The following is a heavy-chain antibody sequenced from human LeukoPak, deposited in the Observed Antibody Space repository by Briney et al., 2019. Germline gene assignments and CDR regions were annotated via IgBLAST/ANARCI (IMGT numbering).Heavy chain of an antibody. CDR1: GFTFSAYA. Sequence: QAGGSLRLSCAASGFTFSAYAIHWLRHAPGKGLEWVTVISDDGSNKYYADSVKGRFTISRDNSKNTLYVQMNSLRAEDTAVYYCARDEGYYFDYWGQGTLVTVSS. CDR3: ARDEGYYFDY. J-gene: IGHJ4*02. V-gene: IGHV3-30-3*01. CDR2: ISDDGSNK.